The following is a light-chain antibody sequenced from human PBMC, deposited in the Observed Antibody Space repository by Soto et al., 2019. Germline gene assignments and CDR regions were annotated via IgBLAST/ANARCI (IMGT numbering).Light chain of an antibody. CDR2: STS. Sequence: QAVVTQEPSLTVSPGGTVTLTCASSTGAVTSGYYPNWFQQKPGQAPRALIYSTSNKDSWTPARFSGSLLGGKAALTLSGVQPEDEAEYYCLLYYGGALWVFGGGTKLTVL. CDR3: LLYYGGALWV. J-gene: IGLJ3*02. CDR1: TGAVTSGYY. V-gene: IGLV7-43*01.